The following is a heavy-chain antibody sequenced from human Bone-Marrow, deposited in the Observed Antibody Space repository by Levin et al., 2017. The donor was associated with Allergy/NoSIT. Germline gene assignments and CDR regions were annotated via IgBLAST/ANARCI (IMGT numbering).Heavy chain of an antibody. Sequence: GESLKISCAASGFTFSSYGMHWVRQAPGKGLEWVAVISYDGSNKYYADSVKGRFTISRDNSKNTLYLQMNSLRAEDTAVYYCATPAFPGIAVAGTPSSWGQGTLVTVSS. D-gene: IGHD6-19*01. CDR3: ATPAFPGIAVAGTPSS. CDR2: ISYDGSNK. J-gene: IGHJ5*02. CDR1: GFTFSSYG. V-gene: IGHV3-30*03.